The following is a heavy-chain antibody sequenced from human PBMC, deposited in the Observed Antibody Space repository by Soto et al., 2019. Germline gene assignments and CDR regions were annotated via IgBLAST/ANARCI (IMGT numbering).Heavy chain of an antibody. Sequence: QVQLVQSGAEVKKPGSSVKVSCKASGGTFSSYAISWVRQAPGQGLEWMGGIIPIFGTANYAQKFQGRVTITADESTSTAYMELSRLRSEDTAVYYCARGRSTSMVRGVIIYNWFDPWGQGTLVTVSS. CDR3: ARGRSTSMVRGVIIYNWFDP. J-gene: IGHJ5*02. D-gene: IGHD3-10*01. CDR1: GGTFSSYA. V-gene: IGHV1-69*01. CDR2: IIPIFGTA.